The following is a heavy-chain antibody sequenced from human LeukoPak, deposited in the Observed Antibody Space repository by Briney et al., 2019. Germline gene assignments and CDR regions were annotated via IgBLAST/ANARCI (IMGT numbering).Heavy chain of an antibody. CDR3: AKDWDYYDSSGYSSPLDY. CDR1: GFTFTDYA. J-gene: IGHJ4*02. CDR2: ISGSGDNT. Sequence: PGGSLRLSCAASGFTFTDYAMSWVRQAPGKGLDWVSAISGSGDNTYYADSVKGRFTISRDNSKNTLYLQINSLRAEDTAIYYCAKDWDYYDSSGYSSPLDYWGQGTLVTVSS. V-gene: IGHV3-23*01. D-gene: IGHD3-22*01.